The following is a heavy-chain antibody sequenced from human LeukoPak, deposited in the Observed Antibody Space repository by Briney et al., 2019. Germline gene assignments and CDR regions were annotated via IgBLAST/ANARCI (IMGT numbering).Heavy chain of an antibody. D-gene: IGHD6-13*01. Sequence: GASVKVSCKASGYTFTGYYMHWVRQAPGQGLEWMGWINPNSGGTNYAQKFQGRVTMTRDTSISTAYMELSRLRSDDTAVYYCARDRISGSSWYGYWGQGTLVTVSS. CDR2: INPNSGGT. J-gene: IGHJ4*02. V-gene: IGHV1-2*02. CDR1: GYTFTGYY. CDR3: ARDRISGSSWYGY.